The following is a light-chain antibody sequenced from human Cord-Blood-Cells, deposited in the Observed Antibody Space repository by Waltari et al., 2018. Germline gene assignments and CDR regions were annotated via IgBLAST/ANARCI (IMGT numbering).Light chain of an antibody. CDR3: CSYAGSSTWV. Sequence: QSALTQPASVSGSPGQSITISCTGTSSVVGSYNLVSWYQQHPGKAPKLMIYEGSKRPSGVSNRFSGSKSGNTASLTISGLQAEDEADYDCCSYAGSSTWVFGGGTKLTVL. CDR2: EGS. CDR1: SSVVGSYNL. V-gene: IGLV2-23*01. J-gene: IGLJ3*02.